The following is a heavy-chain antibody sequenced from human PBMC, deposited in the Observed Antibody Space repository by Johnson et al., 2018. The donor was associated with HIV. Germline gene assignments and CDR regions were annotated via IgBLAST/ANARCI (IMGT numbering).Heavy chain of an antibody. CDR1: GFIFSSYA. D-gene: IGHD6-6*01. V-gene: IGHV3-30*04. CDR2: ISYDGSNK. J-gene: IGHJ3*02. CDR3: VKERQLVRSFDI. Sequence: QMMLVESGGGVVQPGRSLRLSCAASGFIFSSYAMHWVRQAPGKGLEWVAVISYDGSNKYYADSVKGRCTVSRDNTKNTLYLQMNSLRPEDTAVYYCVKERQLVRSFDIWGQGTMVAVSS.